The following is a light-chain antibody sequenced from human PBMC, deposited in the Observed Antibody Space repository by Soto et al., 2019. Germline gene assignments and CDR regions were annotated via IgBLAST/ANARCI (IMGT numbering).Light chain of an antibody. CDR1: QSVSNR. CDR2: DAS. CDR3: QQYNIWPWT. J-gene: IGKJ1*01. V-gene: IGKV3-15*01. Sequence: EILMTQSPATLSVSPGEGVTLACRVSQSVSNRLAWYQHRPGQAPRLLIYDASTRATGIPARFSGSGSGADFTLTISSLQSADFAVYFCQQYNIWPWTFGQGARVEIK.